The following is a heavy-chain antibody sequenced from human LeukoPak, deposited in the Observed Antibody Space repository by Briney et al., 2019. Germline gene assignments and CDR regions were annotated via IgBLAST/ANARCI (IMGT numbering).Heavy chain of an antibody. CDR1: GFTFSSYS. V-gene: IGHV3-53*01. Sequence: GGSLRLSCAASGFTFSSYSMNWVRQAPGKGLEWVSALYIGGNTYYADSVRGRFTISRDNSKNTLYLQMNSLRAEDTAIYYCMTAAGYNFGQYWGQGTLVTVSS. CDR2: LYIGGNT. J-gene: IGHJ4*02. CDR3: MTAAGYNFGQY. D-gene: IGHD5-18*01.